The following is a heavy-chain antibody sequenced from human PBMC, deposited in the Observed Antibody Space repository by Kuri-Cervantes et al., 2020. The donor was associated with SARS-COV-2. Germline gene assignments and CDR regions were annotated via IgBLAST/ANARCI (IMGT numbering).Heavy chain of an antibody. V-gene: IGHV1-69*06. J-gene: IGHJ6*02. Sequence: SSVKVSCKASGGTFSSDGINWVRQAPGQGLEWMGGVIPIFATTNYAQKFQGRVTITADKSTSTAYMELSNLQSEDTAVYYCARDQIPVSPTDYQDGLDVWGQGTTFTVSS. CDR1: GGTFSSDG. D-gene: IGHD5/OR15-5a*01. CDR3: ARDQIPVSPTDYQDGLDV. CDR2: VIPIFATT.